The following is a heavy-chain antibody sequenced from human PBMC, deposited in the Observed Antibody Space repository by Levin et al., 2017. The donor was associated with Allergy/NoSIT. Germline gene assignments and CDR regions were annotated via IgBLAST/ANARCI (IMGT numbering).Heavy chain of an antibody. D-gene: IGHD1-1*01. CDR2: IYPDDSDV. CDR1: GYTFNTYW. J-gene: IGHJ4*02. CDR3: ARWGGLSRERGFDY. Sequence: GESLKISCQASGYTFNTYWLAWVRQMPGKGLEWMSIIYPDDSDVRNNPSFQGQVIVSVDKAINTAYLQWSSLTASDSAMYYCARWGGLSRERGFDYWGQGTLVSVSS. V-gene: IGHV5-51*01.